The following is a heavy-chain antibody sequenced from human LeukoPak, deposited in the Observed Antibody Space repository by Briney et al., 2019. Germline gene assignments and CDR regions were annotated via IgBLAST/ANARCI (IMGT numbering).Heavy chain of an antibody. D-gene: IGHD3-22*01. CDR1: GFTFSSYA. Sequence: PGRSLRLSCAASGFTFSSYAMHWVRQAPGKGLEWVAVISYDGSNKYYADSVKGRFTISRDNSKNTLYLQMNSLRAEDTAVYYCARYGETFHYYDSSGSMDVWGQGTTVTVSS. J-gene: IGHJ6*02. V-gene: IGHV3-30-3*01. CDR2: ISYDGSNK. CDR3: ARYGETFHYYDSSGSMDV.